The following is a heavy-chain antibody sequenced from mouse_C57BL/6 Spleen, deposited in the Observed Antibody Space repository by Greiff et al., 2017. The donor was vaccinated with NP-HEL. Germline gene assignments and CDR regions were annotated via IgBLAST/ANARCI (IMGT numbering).Heavy chain of an antibody. J-gene: IGHJ2*01. CDR1: GYTFTSYW. Sequence: VQLQQPGAELVRPGSSVKLSCKASGYTFTSYWMDWVKQRPGQGLEWIGNIYPSDSETHYNQKFKDKATLTVDKSSSTAYMQLSSLTSEDSAVYYCARLGGPYYFDYWGQGTTLTVSS. V-gene: IGHV1-61*01. D-gene: IGHD1-1*02. CDR3: ARLGGPYYFDY. CDR2: IYPSDSET.